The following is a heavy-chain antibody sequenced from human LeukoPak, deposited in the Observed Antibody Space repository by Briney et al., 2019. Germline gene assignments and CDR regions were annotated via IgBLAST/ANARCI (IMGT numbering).Heavy chain of an antibody. D-gene: IGHD3-22*01. CDR3: ARTSGFFDRIGSYQQSPYYFEY. V-gene: IGHV4-34*01. Sequence: SSETLSLTCAVSGESFIGYFWTWIRQPPGKGLEWIGEINHSGRTSYNPSLKSRLSISVDMSKNQFSLRLTSVTAADTAVYYCARTSGFFDRIGSYQQSPYYFEYWGQGSLVTVSS. CDR2: INHSGRT. CDR1: GESFIGYF. J-gene: IGHJ4*02.